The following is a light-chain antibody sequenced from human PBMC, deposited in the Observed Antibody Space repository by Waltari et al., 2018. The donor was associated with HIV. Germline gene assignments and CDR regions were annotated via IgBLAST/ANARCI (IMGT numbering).Light chain of an antibody. J-gene: IGLJ2*01. CDR2: EVS. CDR3: SSYASNNTFVV. CDR1: SGDLGRYDF. V-gene: IGLV2-8*01. Sequence: QSALTQPPSASGPAGQSVTISCTGTSGDLGRYDFVSWYQFHPDKVPRLIIYEVSKRPSGVPDRFSGSKSGNTASLTVSGLQTDDEADYYCSSYASNNTFVVFGGGTKLTVL.